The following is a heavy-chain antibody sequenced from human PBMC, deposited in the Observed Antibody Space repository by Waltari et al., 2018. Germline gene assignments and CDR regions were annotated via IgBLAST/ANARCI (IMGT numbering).Heavy chain of an antibody. Sequence: QVQLVQSGAEVKKPGASVTVSCKASGYTSTRYAMHWGRQAPGQRLEGMGWINAGKGNKKYSQKFQGRVIITRDTSASTAYMELSSLRSEDTAVYYCARALGSGKAQWGQGTLVTVSS. D-gene: IGHD7-27*01. CDR2: INAGKGNK. J-gene: IGHJ4*02. V-gene: IGHV1-3*01. CDR3: ARALGSGKAQ. CDR1: GYTSTRYA.